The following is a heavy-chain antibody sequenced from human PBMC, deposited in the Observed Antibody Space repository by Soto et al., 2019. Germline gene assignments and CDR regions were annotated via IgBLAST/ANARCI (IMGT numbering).Heavy chain of an antibody. J-gene: IGHJ5*02. CDR3: ASSYSSSSNWFDP. V-gene: IGHV4-34*01. Sequence: QVQLQQWGAGLLKPSETLSLTCAVYGGSFSGYYWSWIRQPPGKGLEWIGEINHSGSTNYNPSLMSRFTISVDTSKNQFSLKLSSVTAADTAVYYCASSYSSSSNWFDPWGQGTLVTVSS. CDR1: GGSFSGYY. CDR2: INHSGST. D-gene: IGHD6-6*01.